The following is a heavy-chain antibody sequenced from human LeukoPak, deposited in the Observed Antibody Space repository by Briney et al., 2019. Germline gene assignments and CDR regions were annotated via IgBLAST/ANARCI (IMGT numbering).Heavy chain of an antibody. V-gene: IGHV3-23*01. Sequence: GGSLRLSCAASGFTFSSYAMSWVRQAPGKGLEWVSAISGSGGSTYYADSVKGRFTISRDNAKNSLYLQMNSLRAEDTAVYYCARTRFGEFFDPWGQGTLVTVSS. CDR3: ARTRFGEFFDP. CDR2: ISGSGGST. D-gene: IGHD3-10*01. CDR1: GFTFSSYA. J-gene: IGHJ5*02.